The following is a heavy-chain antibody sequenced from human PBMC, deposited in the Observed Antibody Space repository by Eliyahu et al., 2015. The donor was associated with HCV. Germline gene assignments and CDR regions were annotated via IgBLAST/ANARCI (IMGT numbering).Heavy chain of an antibody. CDR1: GTSISSGSFY. Sequence: QVQLQESGPGLVKPSQTLSLXXTXXGTSISSGSFYWSWIRQPAGKGLEXIGRIYSSGSTNFNPSLKSRVTISVDTSKNQFSLKLNSVTAADTAVYYCARGGDYYGSGSLGYWGQGTLVTVSS. CDR3: ARGGDYYGSGSLGY. D-gene: IGHD3-10*01. J-gene: IGHJ4*02. CDR2: IYSSGST. V-gene: IGHV4-61*02.